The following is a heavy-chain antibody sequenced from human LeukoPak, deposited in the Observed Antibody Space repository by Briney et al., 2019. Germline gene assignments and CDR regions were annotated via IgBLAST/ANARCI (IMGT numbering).Heavy chain of an antibody. CDR3: AKDSVAATVNWFDP. J-gene: IGHJ5*02. D-gene: IGHD2-15*01. V-gene: IGHV3-23*01. CDR1: GFTFSSYA. Sequence: PGGSLRLSCAASGFTFSSYAMSWVRQAPGKGLEWVSAISGSGGSTYYADSVKGRFTISRDNSKNTLYPQMNSLRAEDTAVYYCAKDSVAATVNWFDPWGQGTLVTVSS. CDR2: ISGSGGST.